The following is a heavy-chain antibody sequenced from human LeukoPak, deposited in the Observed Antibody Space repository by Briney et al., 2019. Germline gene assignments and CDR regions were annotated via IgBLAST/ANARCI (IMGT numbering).Heavy chain of an antibody. V-gene: IGHV3-33*01. D-gene: IGHD1-1*01. J-gene: IGHJ5*02. CDR1: GFTFSSYG. CDR3: ASGLENESHDNWFDPWGQGTLVDWFDP. CDR2: IWYDGSNK. Sequence: GGSLRLPCAASGFTFSSYGMHWVRQAPGKGLEWVAVIWYDGSNKYYADSVKGRFTISRDNSKNTLYLQMNSLRAEDTAVYYCASGLENESHDNWFDPWGQGTLVDWFDPWGQGTLVTVSS.